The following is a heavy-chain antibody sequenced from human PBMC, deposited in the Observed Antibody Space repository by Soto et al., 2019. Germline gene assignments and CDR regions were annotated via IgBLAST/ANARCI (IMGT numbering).Heavy chain of an antibody. CDR1: GFTFSSYA. CDR3: AEVIVVVPVSHLETGNDAFDI. D-gene: IGHD2-2*01. Sequence: GGSLRLSCAASGFTFSSYAMSWVRQAPGKGLEWVSAISGSGGSTYYADSVKGRFTISRDNSKNTLYLQMNSLRAEDTAVYYCAEVIVVVPVSHLETGNDAFDIWGQGTMVTVSS. CDR2: ISGSGGST. J-gene: IGHJ3*02. V-gene: IGHV3-23*01.